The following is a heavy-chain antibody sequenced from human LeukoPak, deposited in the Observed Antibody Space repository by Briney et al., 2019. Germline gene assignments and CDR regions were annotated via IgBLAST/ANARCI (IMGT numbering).Heavy chain of an antibody. CDR2: ISGSGSTT. D-gene: IGHD6-19*01. CDR1: GFTFNAYT. Sequence: GGSLRLSCAASGFTFNAYTINWVRQAPGKGLEWLSLISGSGSTTYYADSVKGRFTIFRDNSKNTLYLQMNSLRAEDTAVYYCAKEGSGWFFDYWGQGALVTVSS. J-gene: IGHJ4*02. V-gene: IGHV3-23*01. CDR3: AKEGSGWFFDY.